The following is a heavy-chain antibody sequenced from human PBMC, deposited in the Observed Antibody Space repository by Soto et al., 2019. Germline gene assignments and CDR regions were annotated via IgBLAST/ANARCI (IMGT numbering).Heavy chain of an antibody. V-gene: IGHV4-39*01. CDR2: VYYKGRS. CDR3: VSQRTSVLTQAYFDY. D-gene: IGHD2-8*01. J-gene: IGHJ4*02. Sequence: SETLSLICTVSGGSVSNSNYYWGWIRQSPGKGLEWIGSVYYKGRSYSKSSVKSRVTISVDTSKNQFSLNLNSVTASDTAVYFCVSQRTSVLTQAYFDYWGPGALVTVSS. CDR1: GGSVSNSNYY.